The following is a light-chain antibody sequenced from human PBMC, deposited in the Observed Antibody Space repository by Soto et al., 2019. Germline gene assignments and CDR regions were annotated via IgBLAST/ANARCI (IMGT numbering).Light chain of an antibody. CDR2: EGS. CDR3: CSFAGSGIFV. Sequence: QSVLTQPASVSGSPGQSITISCTGTSSDVGTYNLVSWYQQHPGKAPKLMIYEGSKRPSGVSNRFSGSKSGNTASLTISGLQAEDEADYYCCSFAGSGIFVFGGGTKVTVL. V-gene: IGLV2-23*03. CDR1: SSDVGTYNL. J-gene: IGLJ2*01.